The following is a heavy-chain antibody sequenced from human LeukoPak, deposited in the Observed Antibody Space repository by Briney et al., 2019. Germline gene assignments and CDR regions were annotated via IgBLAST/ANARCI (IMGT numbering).Heavy chain of an antibody. CDR2: INTNTGNP. V-gene: IGHV7-4-1*02. D-gene: IGHD3-3*01. Sequence: RRASVKVSCRASGYTFTSYAMNWVRQAPGQGLEWMGWINTNTGNPTYAQGFTGRFVFSLDTSVSTAYLQISSLKAEDTAVYYCARARHHYDFWSAPLYYYYMDVWGKGTTVTVSS. CDR1: GYTFTSYA. CDR3: ARARHHYDFWSAPLYYYYMDV. J-gene: IGHJ6*03.